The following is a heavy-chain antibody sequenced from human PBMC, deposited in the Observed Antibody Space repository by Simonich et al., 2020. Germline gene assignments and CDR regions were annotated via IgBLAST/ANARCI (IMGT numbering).Heavy chain of an antibody. CDR1: GFTFSSYS. J-gene: IGHJ4*02. CDR3: ARANERDY. CDR2: ISSSSSYI. D-gene: IGHD1-1*01. Sequence: EVQLVESGGGLVKPGGSLRLACAASGFTFSSYSMNWVRQAPGKGLGWASSISSSSSYIYYADSVKGRFTISRDNAKISLYLQMNSLRAEDTAVYYCARANERDYWGQGTLVTVSS. V-gene: IGHV3-21*01.